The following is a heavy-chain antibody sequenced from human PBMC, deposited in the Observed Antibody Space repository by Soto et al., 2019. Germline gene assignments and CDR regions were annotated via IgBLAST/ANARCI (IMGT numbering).Heavy chain of an antibody. Sequence: QVQLVQSGAEVKKPGSSVKVSCKASGGTFSSYAISWVRQAPGQGLEWMGGIIPISGTANYAQKFQGRVTITADESTSTAYMGLRSLRSEDTAVYYCVMSQGTSTSLAIDYYYYYGMGVWGKATTVTVP. CDR1: GGTFSSYA. V-gene: IGHV1-69*01. CDR2: IIPISGTA. J-gene: IGHJ6*04. D-gene: IGHD2-2*01. CDR3: VMSQGTSTSLAIDYYYYYGMGV.